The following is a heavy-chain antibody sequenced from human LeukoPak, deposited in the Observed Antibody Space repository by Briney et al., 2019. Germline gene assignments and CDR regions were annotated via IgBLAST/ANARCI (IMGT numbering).Heavy chain of an antibody. CDR2: IYTSGST. D-gene: IGHD1-7*01. J-gene: IGHJ5*02. V-gene: IGHV4-4*09. CDR3: ARRITGTTWFDP. CDR1: GGSISSYY. Sequence: PSETLSLTCTDSGGSISSYYWSWIRQPPGKGLEWIGYIYTSGSTNYNPSLKSRVTISVDTSKNQFSLKLSSVTAADTAVYYCARRITGTTWFDPWGQGTLVTVSS.